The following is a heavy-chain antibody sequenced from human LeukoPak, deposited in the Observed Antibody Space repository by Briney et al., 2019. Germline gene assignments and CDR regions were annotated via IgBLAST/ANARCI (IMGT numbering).Heavy chain of an antibody. CDR3: ARWASSSYDTTGFDY. CDR1: GFTFSSYW. Sequence: GGSLRLSCAASGFTFSSYWMHWVRQAPGKGLVWVSRINSDGSSTSYADSVKGRFTISRDNAKNTLYLQMNSLRAEDTAVYYCARWASSSYDTTGFDYWGQGTLVTISS. V-gene: IGHV3-74*01. D-gene: IGHD3-22*01. J-gene: IGHJ4*02. CDR2: INSDGSST.